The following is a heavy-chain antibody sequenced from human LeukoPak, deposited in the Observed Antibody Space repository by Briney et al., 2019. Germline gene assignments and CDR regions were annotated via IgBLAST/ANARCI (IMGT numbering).Heavy chain of an antibody. Sequence: SETLSLTCTVSGGSISSGSYYWSWIRQPAGNGLEWIGRIYTSGSTNYNPSLRSRVTISVDMSKNQFSLKLSSVTAADTAVYYCASGLVGATTDYWGQGTLVTVSS. CDR2: IYTSGST. CDR3: ASGLVGATTDY. J-gene: IGHJ4*02. D-gene: IGHD1-26*01. CDR1: GGSISSGSYY. V-gene: IGHV4-61*02.